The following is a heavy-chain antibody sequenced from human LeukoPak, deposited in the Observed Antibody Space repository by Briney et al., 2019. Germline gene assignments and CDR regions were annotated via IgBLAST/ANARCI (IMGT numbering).Heavy chain of an antibody. CDR2: IKQDGSEK. J-gene: IGHJ4*02. Sequence: GGSLRLSCAASGFTFSSYWMSWVRQAPGKGLEWVANIKQDGSEKYYVDSVKGRFTISRDNAKNSLYLQMNSLRAEDTAVYYCARGPYTGSPEYYFDYWGQGTLVTVSS. V-gene: IGHV3-7*03. CDR1: GFTFSSYW. D-gene: IGHD1-26*01. CDR3: ARGPYTGSPEYYFDY.